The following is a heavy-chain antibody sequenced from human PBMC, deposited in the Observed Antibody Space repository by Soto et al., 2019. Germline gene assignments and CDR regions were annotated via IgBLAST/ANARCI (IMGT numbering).Heavy chain of an antibody. CDR2: VLGDNGQI. D-gene: IGHD1-26*01. CDR3: VKDMAPVGADV. Sequence: GGSLRLSCAVSGTTSTDYGIHWVRQAPGKGLEWVSGVLGDNGQIGYADSVKGRFTSSRDNARHFLYLQMNSLTVEDTALYYCVKDMAPVGADVWGQGTAVTVYS. V-gene: IGHV3-9*02. CDR1: GTTSTDYG. J-gene: IGHJ6*02.